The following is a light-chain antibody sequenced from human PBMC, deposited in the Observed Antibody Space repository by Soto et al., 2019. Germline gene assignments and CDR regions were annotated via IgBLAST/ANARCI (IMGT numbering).Light chain of an antibody. CDR3: QQRSNWPT. J-gene: IGKJ5*01. Sequence: EIVLTQSPAPLSLSPGERATLSCRASQSISSYLAWYQQKPGQAPRLLIYDASNRATGIPARFSGSGSGTDFTLTIRSLEPEDFAVYYCQQRSNWPTFGQGTRLEIK. CDR2: DAS. V-gene: IGKV3-11*01. CDR1: QSISSY.